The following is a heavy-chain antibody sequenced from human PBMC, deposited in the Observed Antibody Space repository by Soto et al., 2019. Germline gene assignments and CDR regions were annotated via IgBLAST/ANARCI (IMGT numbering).Heavy chain of an antibody. Sequence: QVQLVESGGGVVQPGRSLRLSCAASGFTFSSYGMHWVRQAPGKGLEWVAVISYDGSNKYYADSVKGRFTISRDNSKNTLYLQMNSLRAEDTAVYYCAKPDLNDYAGNPPDYWGQGTLVTVSS. CDR2: ISYDGSNK. J-gene: IGHJ4*02. CDR1: GFTFSSYG. V-gene: IGHV3-30*18. CDR3: AKPDLNDYAGNPPDY. D-gene: IGHD4-17*01.